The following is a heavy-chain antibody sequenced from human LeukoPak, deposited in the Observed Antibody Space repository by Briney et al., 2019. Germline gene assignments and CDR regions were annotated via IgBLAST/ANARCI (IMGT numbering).Heavy chain of an antibody. Sequence: GGSLRLSCEASGFIFGAFGMHWVRQAPGKGLEWVAVISYDGSVKYYGDSVKGRFSISRDNSKNTLYLQISSLRAEDTALYYCVIGTGVYCTKTTCYGCPPFDSWGQGTLVTVSS. J-gene: IGHJ4*02. D-gene: IGHD2/OR15-2a*01. CDR3: VIGTGVYCTKTTCYGCPPFDS. CDR2: ISYDGSVK. CDR1: GFIFGAFG. V-gene: IGHV3-30*03.